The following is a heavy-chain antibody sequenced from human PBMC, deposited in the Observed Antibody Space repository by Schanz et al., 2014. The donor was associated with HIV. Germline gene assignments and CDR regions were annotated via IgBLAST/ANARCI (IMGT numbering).Heavy chain of an antibody. CDR1: GFTFSNYA. J-gene: IGHJ4*02. D-gene: IGHD6-19*01. CDR3: AKGQWVVRSYFDY. Sequence: VQLLESGGGLVQPGGSLRLSCAASGFTFSNYAMSWVRQAPGKGLEWLAVISYDGRNKKFANSVKGRFTISRDNSKNTLYLQMSSLRPEDTAVYYCAKGQWVVRSYFDYWGQGTLVTVSS. CDR2: ISYDGRNK. V-gene: IGHV3-30*18.